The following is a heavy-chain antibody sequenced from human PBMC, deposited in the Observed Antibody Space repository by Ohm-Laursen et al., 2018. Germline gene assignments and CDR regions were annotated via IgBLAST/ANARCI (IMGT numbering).Heavy chain of an antibody. D-gene: IGHD6-13*01. J-gene: IGHJ4*02. CDR2: IKPDASEE. Sequence: GSLRLSCAASGFTMRNYWMSWVRQAPGKGLEWVANIKPDASEEHYVYSVKGRFTISRDNANNSVYLQMNSLRAEDTAVYYCARDPPEDSSWYADYWGQGTLVTVSP. V-gene: IGHV3-7*01. CDR1: GFTMRNYW. CDR3: ARDPPEDSSWYADY.